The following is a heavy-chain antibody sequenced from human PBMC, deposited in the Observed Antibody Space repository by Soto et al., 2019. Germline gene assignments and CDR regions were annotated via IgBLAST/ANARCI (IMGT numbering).Heavy chain of an antibody. CDR2: ITHSGTT. CDR1: GGSFNTYH. J-gene: IGHJ4*02. Sequence: QVQLQQWGAGLVKPSETLSLSCAVYGGSFNTYHWTWIRQPPGKGLEWIGEITHSGTTYYNPSLQSGVGLPGDTSKQQFSLRLTSVTAADTAVYYCARGRALTSAAMINYLDSWGQGTLVTVSS. CDR3: ARGRALTSAAMINYLDS. V-gene: IGHV4-34*01. D-gene: IGHD2-2*01.